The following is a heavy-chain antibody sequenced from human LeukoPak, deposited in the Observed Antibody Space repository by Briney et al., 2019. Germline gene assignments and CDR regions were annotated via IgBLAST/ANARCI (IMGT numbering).Heavy chain of an antibody. CDR1: GGSFSGYY. Sequence: SETLSLTCAVYGGSFSGYYWSWIREPPGKGLEWIGEINHSGSTNYNLSLKSRVTISVDTSKNQFSLKLSSVTAADTAVYYCARALGTAGALFYWGQGTLVTVSS. CDR3: ARALGTAGALFY. J-gene: IGHJ4*02. D-gene: IGHD1-1*01. CDR2: INHSGST. V-gene: IGHV4-34*01.